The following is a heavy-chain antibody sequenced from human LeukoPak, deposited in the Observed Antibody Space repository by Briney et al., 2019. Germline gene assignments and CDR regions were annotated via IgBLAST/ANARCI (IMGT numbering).Heavy chain of an antibody. D-gene: IGHD3-10*01. Sequence: GGSLRLSCSASGFTLSNYWMHWVRQAPGKGLDWVSRVDTDGSSTYYAASVRGRFTISRDNAKNTLYLQMHSLRAEDTALYYCVRDTGIREAFDIWGQGTTVTVSS. V-gene: IGHV3-74*01. J-gene: IGHJ3*02. CDR3: VRDTGIREAFDI. CDR1: GFTLSNYW. CDR2: VDTDGSST.